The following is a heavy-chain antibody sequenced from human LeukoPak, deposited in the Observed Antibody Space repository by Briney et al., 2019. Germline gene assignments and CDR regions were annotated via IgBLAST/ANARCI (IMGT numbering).Heavy chain of an antibody. CDR2: ISGSSGST. CDR3: AKSLSRRAVTSTLDS. D-gene: IGHD6-19*01. Sequence: PGGSLRLSCAASGFTFSTYAMSWVRQAPGKGLEWVSAISGSSGSTSYADSVKGRFTISRDNSKNTVYLQMNSLRAEDTAVYYCAKSLSRRAVTSTLDSWGQGTLVIVSS. CDR1: GFTFSTYA. V-gene: IGHV3-23*01. J-gene: IGHJ4*02.